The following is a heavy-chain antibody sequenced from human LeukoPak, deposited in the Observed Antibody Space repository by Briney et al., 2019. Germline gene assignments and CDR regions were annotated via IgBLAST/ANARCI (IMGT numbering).Heavy chain of an antibody. CDR2: IWYDGSNK. Sequence: GGSLRLSCAASGFTFSSYGMHWVRQAPGKGLEWVAVIWYDGSNKYYTDSVKGRFTISRDNSKNTLYLQMNSLRPEDTAVYYCARDKGGFDYWGQGTLVTVSS. CDR1: GFTFSSYG. D-gene: IGHD3-16*01. V-gene: IGHV3-33*01. J-gene: IGHJ4*02. CDR3: ARDKGGFDY.